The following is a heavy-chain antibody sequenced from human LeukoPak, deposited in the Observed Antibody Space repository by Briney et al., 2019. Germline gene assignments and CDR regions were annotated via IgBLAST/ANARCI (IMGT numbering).Heavy chain of an antibody. Sequence: PSETLSLTCAVYGGSFSGYYWSWIRQPPGKGLEWIGEISHSGSTNYNPSLESRVTIPVDTSKNQISLKLSSVTAADTAVYYCARKNVAVAGLDWGQGTLVTVSS. D-gene: IGHD6-19*01. CDR1: GGSFSGYY. CDR2: ISHSGST. V-gene: IGHV4-34*01. J-gene: IGHJ4*02. CDR3: ARKNVAVAGLD.